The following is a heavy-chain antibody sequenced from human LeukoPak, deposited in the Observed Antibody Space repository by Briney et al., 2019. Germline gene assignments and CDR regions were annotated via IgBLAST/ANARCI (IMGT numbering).Heavy chain of an antibody. CDR2: INPNSGGT. J-gene: IGHJ6*02. CDR1: GYTFTGYY. CDR3: ARAPPHYYYGMDV. Sequence: ASVTVSCRASGYTFTGYYMHWVRQAPGQGLEWMGWINPNSGGTNYAQKFQGRVTMTRDTSISTAYMELSRLRSDDTAVYYCARAPPHYYYGMDVWGQGTTVTVSS. V-gene: IGHV1-2*02.